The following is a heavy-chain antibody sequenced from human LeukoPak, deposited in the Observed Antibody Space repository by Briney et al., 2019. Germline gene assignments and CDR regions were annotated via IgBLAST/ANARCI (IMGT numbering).Heavy chain of an antibody. J-gene: IGHJ4*02. Sequence: SETLSLTCTVSGGSISSGSYYWTWIRQPAGKGLEWIGRIYITESANYNSSLESRVTILVDTSKNQFSLKLSSVTAADTAIYYCARSRERICTNPPCYVDLLATWGQGALVTVSP. V-gene: IGHV4-61*02. CDR3: ARSRERICTNPPCYVDLLAT. CDR2: IYITESA. CDR1: GGSISSGSYY. D-gene: IGHD2-8*01.